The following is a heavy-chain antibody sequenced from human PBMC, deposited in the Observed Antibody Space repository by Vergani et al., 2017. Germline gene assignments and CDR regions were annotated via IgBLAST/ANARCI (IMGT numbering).Heavy chain of an antibody. D-gene: IGHD3-10*01. V-gene: IGHV3-7*01. CDR3: AREELLWFGELSVSPYYYYYYMDV. Sequence: VQLVASGGGLVRPGGSLRLSCAASGFSLSRFWMSWVRQAPEKGLEWVAHISPDGSATSYVDSVKGRFTISRDNTKNSLYLQMNSLRAEDTAVYYCAREELLWFGELSVSPYYYYYYMDVWGKGTTVTVSS. CDR2: ISPDGSAT. J-gene: IGHJ6*03. CDR1: GFSLSRFW.